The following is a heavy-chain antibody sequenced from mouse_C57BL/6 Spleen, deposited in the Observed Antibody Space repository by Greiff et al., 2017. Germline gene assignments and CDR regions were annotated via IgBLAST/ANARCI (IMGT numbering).Heavy chain of an antibody. CDR3: ARRGGTVVATGAIDY. D-gene: IGHD1-1*01. CDR1: GYTFTSYW. V-gene: IGHV1-61*01. Sequence: QVQLQQPGAELVRPGSSVKLSCKASGYTFTSYWMDWVKQRPGQGLEWIGNIYPSDSETHYNQKFKDKATLTVDKSSSTAYMQLSSLTSEYSAVYYCARRGGTVVATGAIDYWGQGTSVTVSS. CDR2: IYPSDSET. J-gene: IGHJ4*01.